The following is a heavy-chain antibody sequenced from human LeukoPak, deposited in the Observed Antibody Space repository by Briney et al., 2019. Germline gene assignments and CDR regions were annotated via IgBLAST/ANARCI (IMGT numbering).Heavy chain of an antibody. CDR1: GGSISSGDYY. Sequence: SETLSLTCTVSGGSISSGDYYWSWIRQPPGKGLEWIGYIYYSGSTYYNPSLKSRVTISVDTSKNQFSPKLSSVTAADTAVYYCARGYCSSTSCLPNDAFDIWGQGTMVTVSS. V-gene: IGHV4-30-4*01. D-gene: IGHD2-2*01. CDR2: IYYSGST. J-gene: IGHJ3*02. CDR3: ARGYCSSTSCLPNDAFDI.